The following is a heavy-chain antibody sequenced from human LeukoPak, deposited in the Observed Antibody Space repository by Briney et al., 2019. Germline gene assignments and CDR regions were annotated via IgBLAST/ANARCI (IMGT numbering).Heavy chain of an antibody. V-gene: IGHV4-61*02. Sequence: KASQTLSLTCTVSGGSISSGNYYWSWIRQAAGKGLEWIGRIHTSGDTTYNPSLKSRVTISVDTSKNQFSLGLTSVTAADTAVYYCAREWVGALGHFDYWGQGTLVTVSS. CDR3: AREWVGALGHFDY. J-gene: IGHJ4*02. D-gene: IGHD1-26*01. CDR1: GGSISSGNYY. CDR2: IHTSGDT.